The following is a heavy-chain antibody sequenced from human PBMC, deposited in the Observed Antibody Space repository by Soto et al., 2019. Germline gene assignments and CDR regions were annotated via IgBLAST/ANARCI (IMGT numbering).Heavy chain of an antibody. CDR3: ARVSGKGKSWKVVVAATDY. CDR2: ISSSGSTI. V-gene: IGHV3-48*03. D-gene: IGHD2-15*01. J-gene: IGHJ4*02. CDR1: GFTFSSYE. Sequence: EVQLVESGGGLVQPGGSLRLSCAASGFTFSSYEMNWVRQAPGKGLEWVSCISSSGSTIYYADSVKGRFTISRDNAKNSLYLQMNSLRAEDTAVYYCARVSGKGKSWKVVVAATDYWGQGTLVTVSS.